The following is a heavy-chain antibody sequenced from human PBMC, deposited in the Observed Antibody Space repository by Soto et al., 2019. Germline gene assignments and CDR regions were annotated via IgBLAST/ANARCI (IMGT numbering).Heavy chain of an antibody. V-gene: IGHV3-48*02. CDR1: GFTFSSYS. J-gene: IGHJ4*02. D-gene: IGHD3-22*01. CDR2: ISSSSSTI. Sequence: EVQLVETGGGLVQPGGSLRLSCAASGFTFSSYSMKWVRQAPGKGLEWVSYISSSSSTIYYADSVKGRFTISRDNAKNSLYLQMNSLRDEDTAVYYCARVRYDSSGPYDYWGQGTLVTVSS. CDR3: ARVRYDSSGPYDY.